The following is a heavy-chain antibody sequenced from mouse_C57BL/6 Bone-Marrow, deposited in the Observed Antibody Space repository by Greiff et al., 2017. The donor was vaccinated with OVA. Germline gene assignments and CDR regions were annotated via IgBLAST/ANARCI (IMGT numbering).Heavy chain of an antibody. D-gene: IGHD4-1*01. CDR1: GYSITSGYY. Sequence: EVKLMESGPGLVKPSQSLSLTCSVTGYSITSGYYWNWIRQFPGNKLEWMGYISYDGSNNYNPSLKNRISITRDTSKNQFFLKLNSVTTEDTATYYCARDRLNWDYFDYWGQGTTLTVSS. V-gene: IGHV3-6*01. CDR3: ARDRLNWDYFDY. J-gene: IGHJ2*01. CDR2: ISYDGSN.